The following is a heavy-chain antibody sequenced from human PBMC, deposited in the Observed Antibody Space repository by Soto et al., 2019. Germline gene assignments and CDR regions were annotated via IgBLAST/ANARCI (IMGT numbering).Heavy chain of an antibody. CDR2: IIPIFGTA. J-gene: IGHJ5*02. D-gene: IGHD2-2*01. V-gene: IGHV1-69*12. Sequence: QVQLLQSGAEVKKPGSSVKVSCKASGGTFSSYAISWVRQAPGQGLEWMGGIIPIFGTANYAQKFQRRVTITADESTSTAYLELSSLRSEDTAVYYCARGGVPAALGWVDPWGQGTLVTVSS. CDR1: GGTFSSYA. CDR3: ARGGVPAALGWVDP.